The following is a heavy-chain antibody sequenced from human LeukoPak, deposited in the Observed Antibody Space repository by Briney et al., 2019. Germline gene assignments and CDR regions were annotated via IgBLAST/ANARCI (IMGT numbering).Heavy chain of an antibody. CDR2: IYYSGST. D-gene: IGHD3-22*01. V-gene: IGHV4-59*01. CDR1: GGSISSYY. J-gene: IGHJ3*02. Sequence: SETLSLTCTVSGGSISSYYWSWIRQPPGKGLEWIGYIYYSGSTNYNPSLKGRVTISVDTSKNQFSLKLSSVTAADTAVYYCARFDSSGYYYGDTKLNDAFDIWGQGTMVTVSS. CDR3: ARFDSSGYYYGDTKLNDAFDI.